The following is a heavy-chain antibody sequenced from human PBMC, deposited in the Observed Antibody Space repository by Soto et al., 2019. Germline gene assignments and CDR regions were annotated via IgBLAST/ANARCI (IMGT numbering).Heavy chain of an antibody. CDR2: IYYSGST. Sequence: PSETLSLTCTVSGGSVSSGSYYWSWIRQPPGKGLEWIGYIYYSGSTNYNPSLKSRVTISVDTSKNQFSLKLSSVTAADTAVYYCARDPAYSSSWYGAWGQGTLVTVSS. CDR3: ARDPAYSSSWYGA. D-gene: IGHD6-13*01. CDR1: GGSVSSGSYY. V-gene: IGHV4-61*01. J-gene: IGHJ5*02.